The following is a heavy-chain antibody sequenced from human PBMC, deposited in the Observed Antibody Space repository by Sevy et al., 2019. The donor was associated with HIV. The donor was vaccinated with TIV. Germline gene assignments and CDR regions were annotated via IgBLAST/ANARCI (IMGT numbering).Heavy chain of an antibody. Sequence: ASVKVSCKASGYTFTNYYMLWVRQSPGQGLEWMGIINPSDVSTIYAQNFQGRVTMTRHTSTSTDYMKLSSLRSDDTAVYYSGRTSPRGGFDYWGQGALVTVSS. J-gene: IGHJ4*02. D-gene: IGHD3-16*01. V-gene: IGHV1-46*03. CDR2: INPSDVST. CDR3: GRTSPRGGFDY. CDR1: GYTFTNYY.